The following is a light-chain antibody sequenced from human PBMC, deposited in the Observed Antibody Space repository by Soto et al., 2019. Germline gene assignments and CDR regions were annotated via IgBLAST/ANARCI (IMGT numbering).Light chain of an antibody. CDR2: WAS. V-gene: IGKV4-1*01. Sequence: DFVLTQSPDSLAVSLGERATFNCRSSRNLLSPADNQNYLAWSRQRPGQPPELLIYWASTRESVVPDRFTGSGSGTDFTLTISSLQAEDVAVYYCHLNYATPLTFGGGTKLEIK. J-gene: IGKJ4*01. CDR3: HLNYATPLT. CDR1: RNLLSPADNQNY.